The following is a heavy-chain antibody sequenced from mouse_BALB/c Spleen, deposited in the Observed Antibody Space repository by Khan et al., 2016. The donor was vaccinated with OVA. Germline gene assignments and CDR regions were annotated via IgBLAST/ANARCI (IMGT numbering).Heavy chain of an antibody. J-gene: IGHJ1*01. V-gene: IGHV3-6*02. CDR2: IRYDGSN. CDR3: ARDYYGTSWYFDV. Sequence: DVKLQESGPGLVKPSQSLSLTCSVTGYSITSGYYWNWIRQFPGNKLEWMDYIRYDGSNNYNPSLKNRISITRDTSKNQFFLKLNSVTTEDTATYYCARDYYGTSWYFDVWGAGTTVTGSS. D-gene: IGHD1-1*01. CDR1: GYSITSGYY.